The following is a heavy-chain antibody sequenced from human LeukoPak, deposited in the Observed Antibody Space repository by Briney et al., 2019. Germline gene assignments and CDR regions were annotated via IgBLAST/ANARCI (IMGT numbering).Heavy chain of an antibody. J-gene: IGHJ4*02. D-gene: IGHD3-10*01. CDR2: INPNSGGT. CDR3: ARDSPLGELFLGSDY. CDR1: GYTFTGYY. V-gene: IGHV1-2*02. Sequence: ASVKVSCKASGYTFTGYYMHWVRQAPGQGLEWMGWINPNSGGTNYAQKFQGRVTMTRDTSISTAYMELSRLRSDDTAVYYCARDSPLGELFLGSDYWGQGTLVTVSS.